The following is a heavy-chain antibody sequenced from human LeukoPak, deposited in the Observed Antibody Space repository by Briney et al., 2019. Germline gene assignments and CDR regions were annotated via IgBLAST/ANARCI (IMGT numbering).Heavy chain of an antibody. D-gene: IGHD2-15*01. J-gene: IGHJ6*03. V-gene: IGHV4-34*01. CDR2: INHSGST. CDR1: GGSFSGYY. CDR3: AREQRGYCSGGSCYDYYYYYMDV. Sequence: SETLSLTCAVYGGSFSGYYWSWIRQPPGKGLEWIGEINHSGSTNYNPSLKSRVTISVDTSKNQFSLKLSSVTAADTAVYYCAREQRGYCSGGSCYDYYYYYMDVWGKGATVTVSS.